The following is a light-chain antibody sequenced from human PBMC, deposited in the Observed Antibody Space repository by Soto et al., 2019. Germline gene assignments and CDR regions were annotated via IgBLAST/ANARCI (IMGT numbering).Light chain of an antibody. V-gene: IGKV1-39*01. CDR2: AAS. CDR3: QHSVNLPST. CDR1: QTISTY. J-gene: IGKJ2*01. Sequence: DIQMTQSPSSLSASVGDRVTITCRASQTISTYLNWYQQNPGKAPKLLIYAASKLQSGVPTRFSGSGSGTDFTLTISSLQPEYSANYYCQHSVNLPSTFGQGTKVEIK.